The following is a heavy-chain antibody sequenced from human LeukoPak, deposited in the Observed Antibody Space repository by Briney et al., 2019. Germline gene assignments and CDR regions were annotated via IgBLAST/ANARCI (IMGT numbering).Heavy chain of an antibody. Sequence: ASVKVSCKASGGTFSSYAISWVRQAPGQGLEWMGGIIPIFSTANYAQNFQGRVTITADESTSTAYMELSSLRSEDTAVYYCARGRRPGDYYYYMDVWGKGTRSPSP. CDR2: IIPIFSTA. J-gene: IGHJ6*03. CDR3: ARGRRPGDYYYYMDV. CDR1: GGTFSSYA. D-gene: IGHD1-14*01. V-gene: IGHV1-69*13.